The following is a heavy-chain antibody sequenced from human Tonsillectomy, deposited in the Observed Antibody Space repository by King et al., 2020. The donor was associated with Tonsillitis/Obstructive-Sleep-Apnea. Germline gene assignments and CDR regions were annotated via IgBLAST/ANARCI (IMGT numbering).Heavy chain of an antibody. D-gene: IGHD2-2*01. CDR3: ARENILAEPAVMGGGFDY. V-gene: IGHV4-34*01. CDR2: INHSGST. Sequence: VQLQQWGAGLLRPSETLSLTCAVYGGSFSGYYWSWLRQPPGKGLEWIGEINHSGSTNYNPSLTSRVTISVDTYKNQFSLKLTPVTAADTAVYYFARENILAEPAVMGGGFDYWGQGPLVTVSS. J-gene: IGHJ4*02. CDR1: GGSFSGYY.